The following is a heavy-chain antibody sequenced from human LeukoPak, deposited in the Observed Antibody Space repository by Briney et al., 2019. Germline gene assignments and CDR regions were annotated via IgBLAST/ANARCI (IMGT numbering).Heavy chain of an antibody. J-gene: IGHJ6*02. V-gene: IGHV3-23*01. CDR3: ARYCITTSCYPPSSYYGMDV. CDR1: GFTFSSYA. CDR2: ISGSGGST. Sequence: SGGSLRLSCAASGFTFSSYAMSWVRQAPGKGLEWVSAISGSGGSTYYADSVKGRFTISRDNSKNTLYLQMNTLRAEDTAVFYCARYCITTSCYPPSSYYGMDVWGRGTTVTVS. D-gene: IGHD2-2*01.